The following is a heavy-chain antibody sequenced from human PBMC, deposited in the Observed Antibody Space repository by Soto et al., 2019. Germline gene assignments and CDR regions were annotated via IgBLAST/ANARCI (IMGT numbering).Heavy chain of an antibody. J-gene: IGHJ6*02. Sequence: PGESLKISCKGSGYSFTSYWIGWVRQMPGKGLEWMGIIYPGDSDTRYSPSFQGQVTISADKSISTAYLQWSSLKASDTDIYYCARHDSPSVIYYYYGMDVWGQGTTVTVSS. D-gene: IGHD2-15*01. CDR2: IYPGDSDT. V-gene: IGHV5-51*01. CDR1: GYSFTSYW. CDR3: ARHDSPSVIYYYYGMDV.